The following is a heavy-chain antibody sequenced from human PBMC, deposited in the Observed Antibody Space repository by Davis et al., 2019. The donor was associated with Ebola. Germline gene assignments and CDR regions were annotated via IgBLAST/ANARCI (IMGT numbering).Heavy chain of an antibody. Sequence: GESLKISCAASGFTFSSYWMSWVRQAPGKGLEWVANIKQDGSEKYYVDSVKGRFTISRDNAKNSLYLQMNNLKIEDTAVYFCTTVIRETWGQGTLVTVSS. D-gene: IGHD4-17*01. CDR1: GFTFSSYW. CDR3: TTVIRET. J-gene: IGHJ4*02. V-gene: IGHV3-7*03. CDR2: IKQDGSEK.